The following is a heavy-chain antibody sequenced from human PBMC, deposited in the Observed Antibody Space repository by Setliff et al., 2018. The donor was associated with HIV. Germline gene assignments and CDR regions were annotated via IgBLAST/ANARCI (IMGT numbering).Heavy chain of an antibody. V-gene: IGHV1-2*06. J-gene: IGHJ4*02. CDR1: GFIFTDYH. CDR3: AREPSGDFWSGYSSRGLDY. CDR2: FNPNSGVT. Sequence: ASVKVSCKASGFIFTDYHIHWVRRAPGQGPEWMGRFNPNSGVTNSPQKFQGRVTMTRDTSINTAYMELTRLTSDDTAFYYCAREPSGDFWSGYSSRGLDYWGRGTLVTVS. D-gene: IGHD3-3*01.